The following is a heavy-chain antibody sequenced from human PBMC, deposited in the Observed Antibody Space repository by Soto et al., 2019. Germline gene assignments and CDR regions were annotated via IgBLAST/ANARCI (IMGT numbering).Heavy chain of an antibody. V-gene: IGHV4-59*11. CDR1: GGSISGQY. J-gene: IGHJ5*02. CDR2: IYYIGST. CDR3: ARGANWFDP. Sequence: SETLSLTCTVSGGSISGQYWSWIRQPPGKGLEFIGYIYYIGSTNYNPSLKSRVTISVDTSENQFSLKLSSVTAADTAVYYCARGANWFDPWGQGTLVTVSS.